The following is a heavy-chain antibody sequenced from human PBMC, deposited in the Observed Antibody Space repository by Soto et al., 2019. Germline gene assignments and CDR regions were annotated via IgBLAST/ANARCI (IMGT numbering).Heavy chain of an antibody. CDR3: ARGEQTGYLKTLTHNEMDV. D-gene: IGHD1-26*01. CDR2: IIPIFGTP. Sequence: QVQLVQSGAEVKRPGSSVKVSCKASGGTLTTYAISWVRQAPGQGLAWMGGIIPIFGTPDYAESHQGRLTITADESTNTAYMELSSLTFEDTAVYYCARGEQTGYLKTLTHNEMDVWGQGTTVTVSS. J-gene: IGHJ6*02. CDR1: GGTLTTYA. V-gene: IGHV1-69*01.